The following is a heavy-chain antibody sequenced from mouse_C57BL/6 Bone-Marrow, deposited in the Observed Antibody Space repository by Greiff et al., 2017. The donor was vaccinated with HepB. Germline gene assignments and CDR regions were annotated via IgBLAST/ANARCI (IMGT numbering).Heavy chain of an antibody. CDR1: GFTFSDFY. V-gene: IGHV7-1*01. J-gene: IGHJ3*01. Sequence: ELMLVDSGGGLVQSGRSLRLSCATSGFTFSDFYMEWVRQAPGKGLEWIAASRNKANDYTTEYSASVKGRFIVSRDTSQSILYLQMNALRAEDTAIYYCARDAYYSNYVFAYWGQGTLVTVSA. CDR3: ARDAYYSNYVFAY. D-gene: IGHD2-5*01. CDR2: SRNKANDYTT.